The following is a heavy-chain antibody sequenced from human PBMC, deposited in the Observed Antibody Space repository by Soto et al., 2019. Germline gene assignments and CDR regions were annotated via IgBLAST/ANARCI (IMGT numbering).Heavy chain of an antibody. Sequence: DSVKVSCKTPGYSFTRYNMHWVRQAPGQRHKRMGWINAGNGNTRYSQNFQRRVTFMRDTSGNTAYLELNNLISEDTGVYYCTTPDLVASGDTWGQGTMVTVSS. D-gene: IGHD2-8*02. J-gene: IGHJ3*02. V-gene: IGHV1-3*01. CDR1: GYSFTRYN. CDR3: TTPDLVASGDT. CDR2: INAGNGNT.